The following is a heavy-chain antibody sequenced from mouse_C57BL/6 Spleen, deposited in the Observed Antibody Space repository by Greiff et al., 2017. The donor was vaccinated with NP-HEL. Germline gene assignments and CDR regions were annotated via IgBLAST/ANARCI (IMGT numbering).Heavy chain of an antibody. CDR3: AREGDSDAYAMDY. Sequence: VQLQQSGAELVKPGASVKISCKASGYAFSSYWMNWVKQRPGKGLEWIGQIYPGDGDTNYNGKFKGKATLTADKSSSTAYMQLSSLTSEDSAVYFCAREGDSDAYAMDYWGQGTSVTVSS. V-gene: IGHV1-80*01. J-gene: IGHJ4*01. CDR2: IYPGDGDT. CDR1: GYAFSSYW.